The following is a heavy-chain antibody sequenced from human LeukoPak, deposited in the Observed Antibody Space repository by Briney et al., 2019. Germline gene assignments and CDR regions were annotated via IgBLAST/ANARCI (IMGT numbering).Heavy chain of an antibody. CDR3: ARGPDSSGWYEDGMDV. CDR1: GVTISSNY. CDR2: IYSGGST. V-gene: IGHV3-53*01. Sequence: GQSLTLTCAASGVTISSNYMSWVRQPPGKGLERDSVIYSGGSTNYEDSAKRRFTISRDNSKNTLYLQMNSLRAEDTAVYYCARGPDSSGWYEDGMDVWGQGTTVTVSS. J-gene: IGHJ6*02. D-gene: IGHD6-19*01.